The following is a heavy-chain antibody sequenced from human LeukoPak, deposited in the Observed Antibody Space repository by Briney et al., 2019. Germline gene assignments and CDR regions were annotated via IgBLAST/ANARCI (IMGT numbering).Heavy chain of an antibody. D-gene: IGHD3-3*01. V-gene: IGHV3-30-3*01. J-gene: IGHJ6*02. CDR2: ISYDGSNK. Sequence: PGGSLRLSCAASGFTFSSYAMRWVRQAPGKGLEWVAVISYDGSNKYYADSVKGRFTISRDNSKNTLYLQMNSLRAEDTAVYYCARTRYDFWSGYPPPDYGMDVWGQGTTVTVSS. CDR3: ARTRYDFWSGYPPPDYGMDV. CDR1: GFTFSSYA.